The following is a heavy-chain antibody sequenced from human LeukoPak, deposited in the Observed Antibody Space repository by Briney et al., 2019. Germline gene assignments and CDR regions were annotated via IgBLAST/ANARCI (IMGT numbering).Heavy chain of an antibody. CDR2: ISAYNGNT. CDR3: ARGLGSYYYDSSGYYPYWYFDL. Sequence: ASVKVSCTASGYTFTSYGISWVRQAPGQGLEWMGCISAYNGNTNYAQKLQGRVTMTTDTSTSTAYMELRSLRSDDTAVYYCARGLGSYYYDSSGYYPYWYFDLWGRGTLVTVSS. V-gene: IGHV1-18*01. J-gene: IGHJ2*01. D-gene: IGHD3-22*01. CDR1: GYTFTSYG.